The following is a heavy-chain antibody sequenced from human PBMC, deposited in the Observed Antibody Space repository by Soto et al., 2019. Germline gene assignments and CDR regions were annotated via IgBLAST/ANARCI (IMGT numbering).Heavy chain of an antibody. CDR2: IYSSGST. CDR1: GGSISSYY. V-gene: IGHV4-4*07. CDR3: ARDKRCGGDCYIFDY. J-gene: IGHJ4*02. D-gene: IGHD2-21*02. Sequence: LSLTCTVSGGSISSYYWSWIRQPAGKGLEWIGRIYSSGSTKYDPSLKSRVTMSVDTSKNQFSLKLNSVTAADTAVYYCARDKRCGGDCYIFDYWGQGTLVTVSS.